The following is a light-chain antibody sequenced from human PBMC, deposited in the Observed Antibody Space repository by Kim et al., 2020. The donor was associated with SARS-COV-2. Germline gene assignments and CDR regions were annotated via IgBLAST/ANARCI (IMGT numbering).Light chain of an antibody. CDR2: QDI. CDR3: QAWDSSTWV. CDR1: KLGDKY. V-gene: IGLV3-1*01. Sequence: VAPGQTASITCSGDKLGDKYVSWYQQKSGQSHVLGMYQDIKRPSGIPERFSGSNSGNTATLTISETQTMDEADYYCQAWDSSTWVFGGGTQLTVL. J-gene: IGLJ3*02.